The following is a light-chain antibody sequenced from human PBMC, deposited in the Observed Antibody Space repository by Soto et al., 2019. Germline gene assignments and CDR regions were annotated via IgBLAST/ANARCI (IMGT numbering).Light chain of an antibody. V-gene: IGKV1-27*01. CDR3: QKYDSAPLT. CDR2: AAS. Sequence: IQMTQSPSSLSASVGDRVTITCRASQGIGNYLAWYQQKTGKVPNLLIYAASTLQSGVPSRFSGSGSGTDFTLTISSMQPEAVANYYCQKYDSAPLTFGGGTKVDIK. CDR1: QGIGNY. J-gene: IGKJ4*01.